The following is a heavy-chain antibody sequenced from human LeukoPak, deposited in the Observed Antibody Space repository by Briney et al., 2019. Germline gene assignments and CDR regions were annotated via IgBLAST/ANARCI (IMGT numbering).Heavy chain of an antibody. CDR1: GFTFRSYA. CDR3: AKDHRQWLVRGGADY. Sequence: PGGSLRLSCAASGFTFRSYAMSWVRQAPGKGLEWVSAISGSGGSTYYADSVKGRFTISRDNSKNTLYLQMNSLRAEDTAVYYCAKDHRQWLVRGGADYWGQGTLVTVSS. D-gene: IGHD6-19*01. CDR2: ISGSGGST. J-gene: IGHJ4*02. V-gene: IGHV3-23*01.